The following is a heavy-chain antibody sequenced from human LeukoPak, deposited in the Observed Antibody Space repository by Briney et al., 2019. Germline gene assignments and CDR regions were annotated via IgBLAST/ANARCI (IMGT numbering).Heavy chain of an antibody. CDR1: GVSFSSGGSD. V-gene: IGHV4-31*03. CDR2: NYYSDT. D-gene: IGHD3-9*01. Sequence: SETLSLTCTVSGVSFSSGGSDWSWIRPPPGNALEWIFYNYYSDTYDNPSLKSRVTISVDTSKNQFSLNLSSVPAADTAVYYCARGVLTGYYGDCDYWGQGTLVSVSS. J-gene: IGHJ4*02. CDR3: ARGVLTGYYGDCDY.